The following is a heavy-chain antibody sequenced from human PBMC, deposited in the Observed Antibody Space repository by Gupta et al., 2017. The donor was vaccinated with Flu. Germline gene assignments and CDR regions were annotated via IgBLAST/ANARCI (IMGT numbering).Heavy chain of an antibody. J-gene: IGHJ6*02. D-gene: IGHD1-26*01. V-gene: IGHV3-23*01. CDR1: A. CDR2: ISASGGRR. Sequence: AMSWVRQVPGKGLEWVSGISASGGRRYYAESVKGRFTISRDTSNNTLYLLMNSLRADDTAVYFCAKNRVAGAISFYYGLDVWGRGTTVTVSS. CDR3: AKNRVAGAISFYYGLDV.